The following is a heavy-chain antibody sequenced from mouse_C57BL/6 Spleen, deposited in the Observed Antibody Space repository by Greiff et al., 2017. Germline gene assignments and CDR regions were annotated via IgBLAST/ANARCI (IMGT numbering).Heavy chain of an antibody. CDR3: ARSDYYGSSHGYFDV. CDR2: IDPANGNT. D-gene: IGHD1-1*01. V-gene: IGHV14-3*01. CDR1: GFNIKNTY. Sequence: EVKLVESVAELVRPGASVKLSCTASGFNIKNTYMHWVKQRPEQGLEWIGRIDPANGNTKYAPKFQGKATITADTSSNTAYLQLSSLTSEDTAIYYGARSDYYGSSHGYFDVWGTGTTVTVSS. J-gene: IGHJ1*03.